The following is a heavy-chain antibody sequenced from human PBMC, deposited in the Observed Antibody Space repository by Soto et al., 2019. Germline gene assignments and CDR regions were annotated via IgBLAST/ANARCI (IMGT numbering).Heavy chain of an antibody. CDR3: AHRAVYSGSYWDGGYFDY. V-gene: IGHV2-5*02. D-gene: IGHD1-26*01. CDR2: IYWDDDK. J-gene: IGHJ4*02. Sequence: QITLKESGPTRVKPTQTLALTCNFSGFSLSTSGVGVGWIRQPPGKALEWLALIYWDDDKRYSPSLKTRLTVTKDNSRNQVVLTMTHMDPVDTGTYYCAHRAVYSGSYWDGGYFDYWGQGALITVSS. CDR1: GFSLSTSGVG.